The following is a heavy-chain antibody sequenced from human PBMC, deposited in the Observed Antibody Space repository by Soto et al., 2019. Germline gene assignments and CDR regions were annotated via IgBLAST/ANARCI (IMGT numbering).Heavy chain of an antibody. CDR2: TYYRSKWYN. Sequence: SRTLSLTCAISGDSVSSNSAAWNWIRQAGARGLEWLGRTYYRSKWYNDYAVSVKSRITINPDTSKNQFSLQLNSVTPEDTAVNYCARDRGANWGSEAHFDIWGQGTMVTVSS. D-gene: IGHD7-27*01. CDR3: ARDRGANWGSEAHFDI. J-gene: IGHJ3*02. V-gene: IGHV6-1*01. CDR1: GDSVSSNSAA.